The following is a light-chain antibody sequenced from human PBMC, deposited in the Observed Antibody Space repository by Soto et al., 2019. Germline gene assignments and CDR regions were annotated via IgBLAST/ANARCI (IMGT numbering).Light chain of an antibody. V-gene: IGLV2-14*01. CDR2: DVS. J-gene: IGLJ1*01. CDR1: SSDVGGYNY. CDR3: SSYTRSSTYG. Sequence: QSALTQPASVSGSPGQSITISCTGTSSDVGGYNYVSWYQQHPGKSPKLMIYDVSNRHSGVSNRFSGSKSGNTASLTISGLQAEDEADYYCSSYTRSSTYGFGNGTKLTVL.